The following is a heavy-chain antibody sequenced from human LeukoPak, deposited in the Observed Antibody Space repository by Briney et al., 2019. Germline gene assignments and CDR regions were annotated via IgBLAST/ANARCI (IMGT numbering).Heavy chain of an antibody. Sequence: SETLSLTCAVYGGSFSGYYWSWLRQPPGKGLEWIGEINHSGSTNYNPSLKSRVTISVDTSKNQFSLKLSSVTAADTAVYYCARARGIAAAGILNDYWGQGTLVTVSS. D-gene: IGHD6-13*01. CDR1: GGSFSGYY. CDR2: INHSGST. CDR3: ARARGIAAAGILNDY. J-gene: IGHJ4*02. V-gene: IGHV4-34*01.